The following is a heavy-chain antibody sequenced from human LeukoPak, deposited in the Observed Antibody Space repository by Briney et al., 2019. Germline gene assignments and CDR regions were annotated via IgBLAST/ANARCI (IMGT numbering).Heavy chain of an antibody. Sequence: ASVKVSCKASGYTFTGYYMHWVRQAPGQGLEWMGWINPNSGGTNYAQKFQGRVTMTRDTSISTAYMELSRLRSDDTAVYYCARHIAARPYYFDYWGQRTLVTVSS. CDR3: ARHIAARPYYFDY. D-gene: IGHD6-6*01. J-gene: IGHJ4*02. CDR1: GYTFTGYY. CDR2: INPNSGGT. V-gene: IGHV1-2*02.